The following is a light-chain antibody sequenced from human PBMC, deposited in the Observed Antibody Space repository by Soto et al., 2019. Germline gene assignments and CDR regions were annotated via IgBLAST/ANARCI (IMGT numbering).Light chain of an antibody. V-gene: IGKV1-5*01. J-gene: IGKJ1*01. CDR3: QQYENSSPWT. CDR2: DAS. CDR1: QSISSW. Sequence: DIQMTQSPSALSASVGDRATITCRASQSISSWLAWYQQKPGKAPKLLIYDASTLQSGVPSRYSGSGSGTEFTLTISNPQPDDFSTYYCQQYENSSPWTFGQGTKVEIK.